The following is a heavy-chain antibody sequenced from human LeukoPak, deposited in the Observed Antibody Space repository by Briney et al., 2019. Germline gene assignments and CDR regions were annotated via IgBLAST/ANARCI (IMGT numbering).Heavy chain of an antibody. D-gene: IGHD3-3*01. CDR1: GGSISSYY. Sequence: SETLSLTCTVSGGSISSYYWSWIRQPAGKGLEWIGRIYTSGSTHYNPSLKSRVTISVDTSKNQFSLKLSSVTAADTAVYFCARGAEYYAIWRGYAGYSDYWGQGISDTVSS. CDR3: ARGAEYYAIWRGYAGYSDY. J-gene: IGHJ4*02. V-gene: IGHV4-4*07. CDR2: IYTSGST.